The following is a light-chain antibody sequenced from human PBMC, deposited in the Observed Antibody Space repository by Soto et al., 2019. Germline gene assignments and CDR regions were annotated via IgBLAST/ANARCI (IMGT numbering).Light chain of an antibody. J-gene: IGKJ3*01. Sequence: DIQMSQCPSSLSASVGDRVTITCRASQGISNYLAWYQQKPGTVPKLLIYAASTLQSGVPSRFSGSGFGTDFTLNISSLQPEDVATYYCQKYSSAPFTFGPGTKVDIK. CDR2: AAS. V-gene: IGKV1-27*01. CDR1: QGISNY. CDR3: QKYSSAPFT.